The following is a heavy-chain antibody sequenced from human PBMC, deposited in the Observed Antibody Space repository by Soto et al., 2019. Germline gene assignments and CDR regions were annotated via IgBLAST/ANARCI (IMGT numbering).Heavy chain of an antibody. Sequence: PLETLSLTCTVSGGSISIYYWSWIRQPAGKGLEWIGRIYTSGSTNYNPSLKSRVTMSVDTSKNQFSLKLSSVTAADTAVYYCARGGPDILTGSPFDYWGQGTLVTVSS. D-gene: IGHD3-9*01. CDR1: GGSISIYY. V-gene: IGHV4-4*07. J-gene: IGHJ4*02. CDR3: ARGGPDILTGSPFDY. CDR2: IYTSGST.